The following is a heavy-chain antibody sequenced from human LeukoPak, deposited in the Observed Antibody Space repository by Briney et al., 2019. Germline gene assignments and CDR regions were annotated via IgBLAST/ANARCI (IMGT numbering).Heavy chain of an antibody. D-gene: IGHD5-18*01. Sequence: GGSLRLSCAASGFTFSSYSMNWIRQAPGKGLEWVSSISSSSSYIYYADSVKGRFTISRDNAKNSLYLQMNSLRAEDTAVYYCARVSVDTAMVTPSGFDYGGQGTLVTVSS. CDR3: ARVSVDTAMVTPSGFDY. J-gene: IGHJ4*02. CDR1: GFTFSSYS. CDR2: ISSSSSYI. V-gene: IGHV3-21*01.